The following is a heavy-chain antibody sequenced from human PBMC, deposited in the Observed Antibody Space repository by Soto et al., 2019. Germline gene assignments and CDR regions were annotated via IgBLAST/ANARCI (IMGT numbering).Heavy chain of an antibody. Sequence: LSLTCIVSGDSITSPSSSWTWLRQPPRKSLEWIGYIYQNGNTYYNPSVKGRVTISVDRSKNQFSLSLQSVTAADTAVYFCVIRKLGDVFDIWGPGTLVTVSS. CDR2: IYQNGNT. CDR3: VIRKLGDVFDI. V-gene: IGHV4-30-2*01. J-gene: IGHJ4*03. D-gene: IGHD3-16*01. CDR1: GDSITSPSSS.